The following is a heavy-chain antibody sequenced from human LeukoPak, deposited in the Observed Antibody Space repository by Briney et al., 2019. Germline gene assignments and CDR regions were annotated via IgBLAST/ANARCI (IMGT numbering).Heavy chain of an antibody. CDR1: GGSISSSSYY. D-gene: IGHD6-19*01. V-gene: IGHV4-39*07. CDR2: IYYSGST. J-gene: IGHJ4*02. CDR3: ARVDGAGYSSGCFDY. Sequence: PSETLSLTCTVSGGSISSSSYYWGWIRQPPGKGLEWIGSIYYSGSTYYNPSLKSRVTISVDTSKNQFSLKLSSVTAADTAVYYCARVDGAGYSSGCFDYWGQGTLVTVSS.